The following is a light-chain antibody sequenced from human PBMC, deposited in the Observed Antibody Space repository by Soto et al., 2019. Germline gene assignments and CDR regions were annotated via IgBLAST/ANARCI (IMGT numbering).Light chain of an antibody. Sequence: DIQMTQSPSTLSASVGDIVIITCRASQSISTWLAWYQQKPGKAPKLLIYKASSLESGVPSRFSGSGSGTEFTLTISSLQPDDFATYYCQQYNSYSLFGPGTKVDIK. CDR2: KAS. V-gene: IGKV1-5*03. J-gene: IGKJ3*01. CDR1: QSISTW. CDR3: QQYNSYSL.